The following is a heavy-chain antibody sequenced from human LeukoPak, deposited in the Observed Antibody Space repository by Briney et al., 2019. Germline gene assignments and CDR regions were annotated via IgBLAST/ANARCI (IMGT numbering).Heavy chain of an antibody. Sequence: ASVNVSCEASGYTFTTYTIHWVRQAPGQRLEWMGWINAGNGNTKYSQHFQGRVTITRDTSASTAYMELSSLRSEDTAVYYCARANDFWSGYYYGMDVWGQGTTVTVSS. CDR1: GYTFTTYT. J-gene: IGHJ6*02. CDR2: INAGNGNT. CDR3: ARANDFWSGYYYGMDV. D-gene: IGHD3-3*01. V-gene: IGHV1-3*01.